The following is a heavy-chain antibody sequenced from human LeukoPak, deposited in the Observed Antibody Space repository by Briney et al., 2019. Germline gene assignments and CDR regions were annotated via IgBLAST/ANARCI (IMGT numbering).Heavy chain of an antibody. CDR1: GGSISSYY. CDR3: VRDQYYYDSSGYYLLDQ. V-gene: IGHV4-4*07. Sequence: PSETLSLTCTVSGGSISSYYWSWIRQPAGKGLEWIGRIYTSGSTNYNPSLKSRVTMSVDTSKNQFSLKLSSVTAADTAVYYCVRDQYYYDSSGYYLLDQWGQGTLVTVSS. D-gene: IGHD3-22*01. CDR2: IYTSGST. J-gene: IGHJ4*02.